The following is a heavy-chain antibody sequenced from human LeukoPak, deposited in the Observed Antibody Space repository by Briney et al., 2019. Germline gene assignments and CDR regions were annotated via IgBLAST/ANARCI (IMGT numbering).Heavy chain of an antibody. J-gene: IGHJ6*02. V-gene: IGHV4-59*01. CDR3: AREYGDLRGDYYYGMDV. CDR2: IYYSGST. Sequence: PSETLSLTCTVSGGSISSYYWSWIRQPPGKGLEWIGYIYYSGSTNYNPSLKSRVTISVDTSKNQSSLKLSSVTAADTAVYYCAREYGDLRGDYYYGMDVWGQGTTVTVSS. D-gene: IGHD4-17*01. CDR1: GGSISSYY.